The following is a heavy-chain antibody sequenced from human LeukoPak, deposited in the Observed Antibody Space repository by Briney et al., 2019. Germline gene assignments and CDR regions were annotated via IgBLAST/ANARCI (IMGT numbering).Heavy chain of an antibody. CDR1: GFTFSSYA. Sequence: GRSLRLSCAASGFTFSSYAMHWVRQAPGKGLEWVAVISYDGSNKYYADSVKGRFTISRDNSKNTLYLQMNSLRAEDMAVYYCATNFYGSVRNGDYFDYWGQGTLVTVSS. J-gene: IGHJ4*02. CDR3: ATNFYGSVRNGDYFDY. CDR2: ISYDGSNK. D-gene: IGHD3-10*01. V-gene: IGHV3-30*04.